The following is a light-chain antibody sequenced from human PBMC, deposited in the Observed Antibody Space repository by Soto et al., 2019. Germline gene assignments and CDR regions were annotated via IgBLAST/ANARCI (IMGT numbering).Light chain of an antibody. CDR2: EVS. CDR3: SSYTTNSTVV. V-gene: IGLV2-14*01. CDR1: SSDVGSYNY. Sequence: QSVLTQPASVSGSPGQSITISCTGTSSDVGSYNYVSWYQQHPGKAPKLMIYEVSYRPSGVSNRFSGSKSDITASLTISGLQAEDEADYYCSSYTTNSTVVFGGGTKLTVL. J-gene: IGLJ2*01.